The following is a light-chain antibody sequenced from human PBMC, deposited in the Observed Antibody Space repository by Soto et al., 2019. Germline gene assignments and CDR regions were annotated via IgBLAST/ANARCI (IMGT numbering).Light chain of an antibody. CDR2: DAS. V-gene: IGKV3-20*01. Sequence: IGMPQSQATLSVSPGERATLSCRASQTVRNNYLAWYQQKPGQAPRLLIYDASSRATGIPDRFSGGGSGTDFTLTISRLEPEDFAVYYCQQYDESPLTFGGGTKVDIK. CDR1: QTVRNNY. CDR3: QQYDESPLT. J-gene: IGKJ4*01.